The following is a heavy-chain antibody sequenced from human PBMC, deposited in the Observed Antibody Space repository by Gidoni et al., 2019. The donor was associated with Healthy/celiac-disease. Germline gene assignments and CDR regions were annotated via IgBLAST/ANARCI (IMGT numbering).Heavy chain of an antibody. Sequence: QVQLVQSGAEVTKPGASVKVSCKASGYTLTSYALHWVRQAPGQRLEWMGWINAGNGNTKYSQKFQGRVTITRDTSASTAYMELSSLRSEDTAVYYCAFGGCSSTSCPFDYWGQGTLVTVSS. V-gene: IGHV1-3*01. CDR3: AFGGCSSTSCPFDY. CDR2: INAGNGNT. D-gene: IGHD2-2*01. J-gene: IGHJ4*02. CDR1: GYTLTSYA.